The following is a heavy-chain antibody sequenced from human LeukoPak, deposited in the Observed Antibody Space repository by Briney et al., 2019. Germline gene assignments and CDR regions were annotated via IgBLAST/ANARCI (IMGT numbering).Heavy chain of an antibody. CDR1: GFTFSTYW. V-gene: IGHV3-7*01. CDR3: ARGLSGSYDY. CDR2: IKYDGSEK. Sequence: GGSLRLSCTVSGFTFSTYWMSWARQAPGKGLEWVANIKYDGSEKYYVDSVKGRFTISRDNAKNSLYLQMNSLRAEDTAVYYCARGLSGSYDYWGQGTLVTVSS. D-gene: IGHD1-26*01. J-gene: IGHJ4*02.